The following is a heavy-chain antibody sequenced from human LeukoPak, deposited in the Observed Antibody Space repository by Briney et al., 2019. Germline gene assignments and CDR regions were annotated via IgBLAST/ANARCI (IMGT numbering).Heavy chain of an antibody. J-gene: IGHJ4*02. CDR3: ARPGYDSSGYYVFDY. Sequence: GGSLRLSCAASGLIVSSNYMSWVRQAPGKGLEWVSALYSGGSIYYADSVKGRFSIPRDNSKNTLFLQMNSLRAEDTAVYYCARPGYDSSGYYVFDYWGQGTLVTVSS. D-gene: IGHD3-22*01. V-gene: IGHV3-53*01. CDR1: GLIVSSNY. CDR2: LYSGGSI.